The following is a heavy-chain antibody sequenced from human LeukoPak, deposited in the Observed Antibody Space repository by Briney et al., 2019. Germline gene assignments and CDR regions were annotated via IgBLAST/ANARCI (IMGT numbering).Heavy chain of an antibody. Sequence: GGSLGLSCAASGFTFSDYYMSWIRQAPGKGLEWVSYISSSGSTIYYADSVKGRFTISRDNAKNSLYLQMNSLRAEDTAVYYCARMGYYYDSSGTMGAFDIWGQGTMVTVSS. CDR1: GFTFSDYY. V-gene: IGHV3-11*01. J-gene: IGHJ3*02. CDR3: ARMGYYYDSSGTMGAFDI. CDR2: ISSSGSTI. D-gene: IGHD3-22*01.